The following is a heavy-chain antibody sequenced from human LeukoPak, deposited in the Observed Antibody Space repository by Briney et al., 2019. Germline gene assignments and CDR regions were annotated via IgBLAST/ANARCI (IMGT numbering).Heavy chain of an antibody. V-gene: IGHV4-4*02. Sequence: PSGTLSLTCAVSGDSISSHNWWSWVRQPPGKGLEWIGKIYHSGSTNYNPSLKSRVTISVDKSKNHFSLKLSSVTAADTAVYYCARTYGSGSYGPGDYWGQGTLVTVSS. CDR3: ARTYGSGSYGPGDY. D-gene: IGHD3-10*01. CDR2: IYHSGST. CDR1: GDSISSHNW. J-gene: IGHJ4*02.